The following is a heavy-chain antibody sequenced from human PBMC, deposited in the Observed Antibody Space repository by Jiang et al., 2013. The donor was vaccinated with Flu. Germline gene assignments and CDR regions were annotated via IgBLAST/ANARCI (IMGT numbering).Heavy chain of an antibody. V-gene: IGHV4-34*01. CDR2: INDRGSA. CDR3: ARPVYCSSTTCTGPLAI. D-gene: IGHD2-2*01. Sequence: AVYVGPVSHYYWSWIASPRKGLEWIGEINDRGSATYNPSLRSRVTISIDTSRNQFSLKLTSVAAADTAVYYCARPVYCSSTTCTGPLAIWGHGTMVTVSS. J-gene: IGHJ3*02. CDR1: VGPVSHYY.